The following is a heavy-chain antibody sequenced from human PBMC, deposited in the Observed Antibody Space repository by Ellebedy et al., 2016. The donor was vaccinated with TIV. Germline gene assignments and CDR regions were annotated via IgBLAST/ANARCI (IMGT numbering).Heavy chain of an antibody. V-gene: IGHV3-30*02. CDR3: AKDTWFGESDY. Sequence: PGGSLRLSCAASGYTFSRSGMHWVRQAPGKGLEWVTFIWYDGTKKYYADSVKGRFTISRDNSKNTLYLQMNSLRAEDTAVYYCAKDTWFGESDYWGQGTLVTVSS. CDR1: GYTFSRSG. D-gene: IGHD3-10*01. J-gene: IGHJ4*02. CDR2: IWYDGTKK.